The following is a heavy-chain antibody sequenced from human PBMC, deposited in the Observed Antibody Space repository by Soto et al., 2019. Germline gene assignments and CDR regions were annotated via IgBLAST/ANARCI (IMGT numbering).Heavy chain of an antibody. Sequence: TLSLPCAISGDTVSSNSAAWNWIRQSPSRSLEWLGRTYYRSKWYNDYAVSVKSRITINPDTSKNQFSLQLNSVTPEDTAVYYCARGSNWNYVGYYYYGMDVWGQGTTVTVSS. CDR3: ARGSNWNYVGYYYYGMDV. V-gene: IGHV6-1*01. CDR1: GDTVSSNSAA. D-gene: IGHD1-7*01. J-gene: IGHJ6*02. CDR2: TYYRSKWYN.